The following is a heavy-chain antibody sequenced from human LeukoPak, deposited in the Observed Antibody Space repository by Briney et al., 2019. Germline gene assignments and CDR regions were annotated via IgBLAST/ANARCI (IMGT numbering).Heavy chain of an antibody. Sequence: PSETLSLTCTVSGGSISSGGYYWTWIRQHPGKGLEWIGYIYYSGSTYYNPSLKSRVTISVDTSKNQFSLRLSSETAADTAVYYCALGYCGGGSCYAREYFQHWGQGTLVTVSS. D-gene: IGHD2-15*01. V-gene: IGHV4-31*03. J-gene: IGHJ1*01. CDR3: ALGYCGGGSCYAREYFQH. CDR2: IYYSGST. CDR1: GGSISSGGYY.